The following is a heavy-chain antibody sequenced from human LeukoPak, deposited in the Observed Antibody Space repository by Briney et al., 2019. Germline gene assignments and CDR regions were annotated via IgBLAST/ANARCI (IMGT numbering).Heavy chain of an antibody. D-gene: IGHD1-7*01. J-gene: IGHJ4*02. Sequence: AGSLRLSCAASGFTFSSYEMNWVRQPPGKGLEWVSYISSSGSTIYYPDSVNGRFTITRNNTKNSLYMQMHSLRAEDTALYYCAKEVRGNYDSFDYWGQGTLVTVSS. CDR2: ISSSGSTI. CDR3: AKEVRGNYDSFDY. V-gene: IGHV3-48*03. CDR1: GFTFSSYE.